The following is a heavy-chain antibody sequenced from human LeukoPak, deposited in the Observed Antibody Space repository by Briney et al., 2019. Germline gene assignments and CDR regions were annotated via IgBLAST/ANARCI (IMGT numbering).Heavy chain of an antibody. CDR2: IYYRGST. D-gene: IGHD4-11*01. V-gene: IGHV4-59*08. J-gene: IGHJ4*02. Sequence: KTSETLSLTCGVSGGSISNYYWSWIRQPPGKGLEWIGDIYYRGSTNYNPSLKSRVTISLDTSKNQFSLKLSSVTAADTAVFYCARYRVTTVTAGFDYWGQGTLVTVSS. CDR3: ARYRVTTVTAGFDY. CDR1: GGSISNYY.